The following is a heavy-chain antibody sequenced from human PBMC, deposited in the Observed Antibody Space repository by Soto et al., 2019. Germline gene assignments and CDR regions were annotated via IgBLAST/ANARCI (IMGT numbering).Heavy chain of an antibody. J-gene: IGHJ3*01. CDR2: VYDSGST. D-gene: IGHD1-26*01. V-gene: IGHV4-59*02. Sequence: QVQLQESGPGVVKPSETLSLTCTVTGASVINDYWNWIRQPPGKGLEWIGFVYDSGSTSYNPSLKRRPNISVDTSKNQFSQKQNSVTAADTAVYYCVRQVRATGAYSYAVWGQGTMVTVSS. CDR1: GASVINDY. CDR3: VRQVRATGAYSYAV.